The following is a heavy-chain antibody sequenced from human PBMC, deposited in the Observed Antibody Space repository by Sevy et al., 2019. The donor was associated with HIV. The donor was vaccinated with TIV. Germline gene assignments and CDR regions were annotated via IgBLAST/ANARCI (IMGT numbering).Heavy chain of an antibody. CDR3: ARNGGAYDTGFDP. D-gene: IGHD3-22*01. V-gene: IGHV3-48*03. Sequence: GGSLRLSCAGSGFTFSSYDMNWVRQAPGKGLEWISKISSSGSSIHYADSVKGRFTIARDNAKNSLNLQMNSLRAEDTALYFCARNGGAYDTGFDPWGQGTLVTVSS. J-gene: IGHJ5*02. CDR1: GFTFSSYD. CDR2: ISSSGSSI.